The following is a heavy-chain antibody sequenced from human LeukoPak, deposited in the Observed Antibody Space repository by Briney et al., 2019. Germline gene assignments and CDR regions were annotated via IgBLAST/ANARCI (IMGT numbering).Heavy chain of an antibody. Sequence: GGSLRLSCAASGFIFSSYSMNWVRQAPGKGLEWVSSISSSSSSYIYHADSVKGRFTISRDNSKNSLYLQMNSLRAEDTAVYYCARVMVREGYFDYWGQGTLVTVSS. CDR3: ARVMVREGYFDY. CDR2: ISSSSSSYI. CDR1: GFIFSSYS. J-gene: IGHJ4*02. D-gene: IGHD3-10*01. V-gene: IGHV3-21*01.